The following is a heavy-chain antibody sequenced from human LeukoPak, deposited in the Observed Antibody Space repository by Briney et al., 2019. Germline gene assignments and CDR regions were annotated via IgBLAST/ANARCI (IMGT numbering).Heavy chain of an antibody. CDR2: ISAYNGNT. CDR3: AVIAAAGTRWFDP. Sequence: ASVKVSCKASGYTFTSYGISWVRQAPGQGLEWMGWISAYNGNTNYAQKLQGRVTMSTDTSTSTAYMELRSLRSDDTAVYYCAVIAAAGTRWFDPWGQGTLVTVSS. V-gene: IGHV1-18*01. J-gene: IGHJ5*02. D-gene: IGHD6-13*01. CDR1: GYTFTSYG.